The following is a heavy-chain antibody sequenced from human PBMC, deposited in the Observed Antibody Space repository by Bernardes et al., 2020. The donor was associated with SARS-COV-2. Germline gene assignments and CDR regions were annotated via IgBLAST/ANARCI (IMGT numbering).Heavy chain of an antibody. CDR3: ARSGTYPYAFDI. CDR1: GNTFTSYA. V-gene: IGHV1-69*13. J-gene: IGHJ3*02. D-gene: IGHD1-26*01. CDR2: IIPLFGTT. Sequence: SMKVSCKTSGNTFTSYAVIWVRQAPGQGLECMGGIIPLFGTTNYAQNFQGRVTIAADESTSTVYMELSSLRSEDTAMYYCARSGTYPYAFDIWGQGTMVTVSS.